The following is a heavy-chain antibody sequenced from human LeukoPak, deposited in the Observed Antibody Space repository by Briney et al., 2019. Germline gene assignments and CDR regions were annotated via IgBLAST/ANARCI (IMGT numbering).Heavy chain of an antibody. CDR1: GFTFDSYE. CDR2: ISTDGDSR. D-gene: IGHD3-9*01. Sequence: GGSLRLSCAASGFTFDSYEMIWVRQAPGKGLEWVSFISTDGDSRDYADSVKGRFTVSRDNAKNSLYLEMNSLRVEDAAVYYCAREHYDILTGWPSTYFDYWGQGTLVTVSA. J-gene: IGHJ4*02. V-gene: IGHV3-48*03. CDR3: AREHYDILTGWPSTYFDY.